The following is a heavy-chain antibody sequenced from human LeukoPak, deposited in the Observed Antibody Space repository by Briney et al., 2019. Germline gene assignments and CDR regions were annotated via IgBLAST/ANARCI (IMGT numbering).Heavy chain of an antibody. V-gene: IGHV3-66*02. J-gene: IGHJ4*02. D-gene: IGHD3-9*01. CDR1: GFTVSSNY. Sequence: GGSLRLSCAASGFTVSSNYMSWVRQAPGKGLEWVSVIYSGGSTYYADSVKGRFTISRDNSKNTLYLQMNSLRAEDTAVYYCARELTGYWQQYWGQGTLVTVSS. CDR3: ARELTGYWQQY. CDR2: IYSGGST.